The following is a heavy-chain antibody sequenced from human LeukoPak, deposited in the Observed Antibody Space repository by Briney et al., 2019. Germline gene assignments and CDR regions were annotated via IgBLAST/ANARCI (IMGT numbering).Heavy chain of an antibody. J-gene: IGHJ4*02. CDR3: ARGGGKNYSGSPLFDY. CDR2: IYNTRST. Sequence: SETLSLTCTVCGGSISSGGYYWRWTRQPPGKGLEWIGYIYNTRSTSYNPSLKSRVTISVDRSKNQFSLKLSSGTAADTAVYYCARGGGKNYSGSPLFDYWGQGTLVTVSS. V-gene: IGHV4-30-2*01. D-gene: IGHD1-26*01. CDR1: GGSISSGGYY.